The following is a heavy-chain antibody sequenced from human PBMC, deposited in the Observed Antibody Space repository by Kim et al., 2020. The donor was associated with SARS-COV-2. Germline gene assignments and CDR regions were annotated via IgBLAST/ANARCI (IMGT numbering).Heavy chain of an antibody. CDR3: AREIYSGYDRGWFDP. V-gene: IGHV4-4*02. Sequence: SETLSLTCAVSGGSISSSNWWSWVRQPPGTGLEWIGAIYHSGSTNYNPSLKSRVTISVDKSKNQFSLKLSSVTAADTAVYYCAREIYSGYDRGWFDPWGQGTLVTVSS. CDR1: GGSISSSNW. CDR2: IYHSGST. D-gene: IGHD5-12*01. J-gene: IGHJ5*02.